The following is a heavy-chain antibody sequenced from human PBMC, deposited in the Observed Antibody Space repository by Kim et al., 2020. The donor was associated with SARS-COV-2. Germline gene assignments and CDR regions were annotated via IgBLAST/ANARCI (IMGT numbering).Heavy chain of an antibody. D-gene: IGHD4-17*01. J-gene: IGHJ6*03. Sequence: GGSLRLSCAASGFTFSSYAMHWVRQAPGKGLEWVAVISYDGSNKYYADSVKGRFTISRDNSKNTLYLQMNSLRAEDTAVYYCARDYYGDSYYYYMDVWG. V-gene: IGHV3-30-3*01. CDR1: GFTFSSYA. CDR3: ARDYYGDSYYYYMDV. CDR2: ISYDGSNK.